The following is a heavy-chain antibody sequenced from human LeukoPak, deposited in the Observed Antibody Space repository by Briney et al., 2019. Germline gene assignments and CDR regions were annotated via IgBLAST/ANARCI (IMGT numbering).Heavy chain of an antibody. CDR2: IYSGGST. CDR1: GFIFSSDY. J-gene: IGHJ3*02. Sequence: GGSLRLSCAVSGFIFSSDYMSWVRQAPGKGLEWVSTIYSGGSTYYADSVKGRFTISRDNSKNTLYLQMNSLRAEDTAVYYCAKLWATDAFDIWGQGTMVTVSS. V-gene: IGHV3-53*01. CDR3: AKLWATDAFDI. D-gene: IGHD3-16*01.